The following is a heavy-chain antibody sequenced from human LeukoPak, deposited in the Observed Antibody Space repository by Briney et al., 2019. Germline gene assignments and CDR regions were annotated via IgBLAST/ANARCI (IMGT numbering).Heavy chain of an antibody. V-gene: IGHV3-43*01. Sequence: GGSLRLSCAASGFTFDDYTMHWVRQAPGKGLNWVSLISGDGGSTYYADSVKGRFIISRDNSKNSLYLQMNSLTTEDSALYYCAKDIASYDILTGPDYWGQGTLVTVSS. CDR1: GFTFDDYT. CDR2: ISGDGGST. D-gene: IGHD3-9*01. J-gene: IGHJ4*02. CDR3: AKDIASYDILTGPDY.